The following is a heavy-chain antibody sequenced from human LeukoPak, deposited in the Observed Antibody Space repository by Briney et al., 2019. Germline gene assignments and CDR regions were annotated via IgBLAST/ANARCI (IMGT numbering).Heavy chain of an antibody. D-gene: IGHD6-13*01. V-gene: IGHV4-59*01. CDR3: ARGLTTSSWYFDS. J-gene: IGHJ4*02. Sequence: SETLSLTCTVSGASISSYYWSWIRQPPGKGLEWIGYIYYSRNTNQNPSLKSRVTISVDTSKNQFSLKLSSVTAADTAVYYCARGLTTSSWYFDSWGQGTLVTVSS. CDR1: GASISSYY. CDR2: IYYSRNT.